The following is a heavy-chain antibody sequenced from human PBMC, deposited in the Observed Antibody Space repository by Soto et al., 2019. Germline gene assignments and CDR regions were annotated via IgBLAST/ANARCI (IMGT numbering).Heavy chain of an antibody. V-gene: IGHV1-24*01. CDR1: GYTLTELS. CDR3: ATDFSYYCGSGLSPMDV. CDR2: FDPEDGET. J-gene: IGHJ6*02. D-gene: IGHD3-10*01. Sequence: ASVKVSCKVSGYTLTELSMHWVRQAPGKGLEWMGGFDPEDGETIYAQKFQGRVTMTEDTSTDTAYMELSSLRSEDTAVYYCATDFSYYCGSGLSPMDVWGQGTTVTVSS.